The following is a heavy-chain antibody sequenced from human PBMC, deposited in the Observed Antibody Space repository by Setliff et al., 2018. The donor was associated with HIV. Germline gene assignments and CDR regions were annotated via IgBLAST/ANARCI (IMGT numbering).Heavy chain of an antibody. D-gene: IGHD3-3*01. CDR1: GFTVSSNY. J-gene: IGHJ6*02. Sequence: LRLSCAASGFTVSSNYMSWVRQAPGRGLEWVSSISIGSGGAIDYADSVEGRFTISRDNSKNSLYLQMNSLRVEDTAVYYCARDYLYYNLYNGSPVYGMDVWGQGTTVTVSS. V-gene: IGHV3-21*01. CDR3: ARDYLYYNLYNGSPVYGMDV. CDR2: ISIGSGGAI.